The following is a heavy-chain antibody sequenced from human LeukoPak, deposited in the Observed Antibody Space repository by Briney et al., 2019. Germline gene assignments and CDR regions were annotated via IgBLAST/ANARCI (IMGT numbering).Heavy chain of an antibody. Sequence: GGSLRLSCAASGFTFSHYAIHWVRQAPGKGLEWVTLISFDGSNSYYADSVEGRFTIARDNSKNTVYLQMNSLRAEDTAVYYCAKTEGRGTTVAQRPNDYWGQGTLVTVSS. CDR2: ISFDGSNS. J-gene: IGHJ4*02. CDR3: AKTEGRGTTVAQRPNDY. CDR1: GFTFSHYA. D-gene: IGHD4-23*01. V-gene: IGHV3-30-3*02.